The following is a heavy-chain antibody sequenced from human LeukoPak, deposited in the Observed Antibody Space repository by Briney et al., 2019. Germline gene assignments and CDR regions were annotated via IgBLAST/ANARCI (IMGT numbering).Heavy chain of an antibody. D-gene: IGHD3-22*01. CDR1: GFTFSSYD. Sequence: GGSLRHSCAASGFTFSSYDMHWVRQATGQGLEWVSAIGTAGDTYYPGSVKGRFTISRENAKNSLYLQMNSLRAEDTAVYYCARVPNYYDSSGYDYCGQGTLVTVSS. CDR2: IGTAGDT. J-gene: IGHJ4*02. CDR3: ARVPNYYDSSGYDY. V-gene: IGHV3-13*01.